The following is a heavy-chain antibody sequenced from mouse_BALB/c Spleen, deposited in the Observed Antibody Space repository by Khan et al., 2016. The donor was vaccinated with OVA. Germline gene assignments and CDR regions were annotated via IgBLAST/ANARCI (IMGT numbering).Heavy chain of an antibody. D-gene: IGHD1-1*01. J-gene: IGHJ3*01. Sequence: LEESGAELAKPGASVKMSCKASGYTFTNYWMHWVKQRPGQGLEWIGYINPSTDYTEYNQKFKDKASLTADKSSNTAYMQLTSLTSEDSALYYCVNHGSSSAWFTYWGQGTLVTVSA. V-gene: IGHV1-7*01. CDR2: INPSTDYT. CDR3: VNHGSSSAWFTY. CDR1: GYTFTNYW.